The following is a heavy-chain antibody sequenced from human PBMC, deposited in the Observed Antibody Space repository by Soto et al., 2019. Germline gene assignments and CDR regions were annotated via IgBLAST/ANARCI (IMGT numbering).Heavy chain of an antibody. CDR1: GFSLSTSGVG. D-gene: IGHD5-12*01. Sequence: QITLKESGPTLVKPTQTLTLTCTLSGFSLSTSGVGVGWIRQPPGEALEWLALIYWDDDKRYSPFLKSRLTITKVTSKNQVVLTLTNMDPVDTATYYCALKGDGYRGFKYWGQGTLVTVSS. CDR3: ALKGDGYRGFKY. CDR2: IYWDDDK. V-gene: IGHV2-5*02. J-gene: IGHJ4*02.